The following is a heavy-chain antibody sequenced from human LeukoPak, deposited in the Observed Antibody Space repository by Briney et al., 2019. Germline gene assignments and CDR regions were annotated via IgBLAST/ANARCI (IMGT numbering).Heavy chain of an antibody. D-gene: IGHD6-19*01. CDR2: IRYDGSNK. V-gene: IGHV3-30*02. J-gene: IGHJ4*02. CDR3: AREIAVAGRYYFDY. CDR1: GFTFSSYG. Sequence: PGGSLRLSCAASGFTFSSYGMHWVRQAPGKGLEWVTFIRYDGSNKYYADSVKGRFTISRDNSKNTLYLQMNSLRSEDTAVYYCAREIAVAGRYYFDYWGPGTLVTVSS.